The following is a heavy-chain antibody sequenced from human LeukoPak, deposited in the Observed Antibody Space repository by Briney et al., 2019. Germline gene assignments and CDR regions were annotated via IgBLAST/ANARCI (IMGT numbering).Heavy chain of an antibody. CDR3: AKFSDYVWGSYRYRVSAYYYYGMDV. CDR1: GFTFSSYA. D-gene: IGHD3-16*02. Sequence: GGSLRLSCAASGFTFSSYAMHWVRPAPGKGLEWVAVISYDGSSKYYADSVKGRFTISRDNSKNTLYLQMNSLRAEDTAVYYCAKFSDYVWGSYRYRVSAYYYYGMDVWGQGTTVTVSS. CDR2: ISYDGSSK. J-gene: IGHJ6*02. V-gene: IGHV3-30-3*01.